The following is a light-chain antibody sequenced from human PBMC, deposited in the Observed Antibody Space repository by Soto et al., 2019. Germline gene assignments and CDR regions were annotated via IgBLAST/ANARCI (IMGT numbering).Light chain of an antibody. CDR2: SNS. Sequence: QSVLTQPPSASGTPGQRVTFSCSGSSSNIGGNTVSWFQHLPRTAPKLLIFSNSQRPSGVPDRFSGAKSGTSASLAISGLQSEDEAIYYCATWDDGLSAYVFGTGTKVTVL. CDR3: ATWDDGLSAYV. CDR1: SSNIGGNT. V-gene: IGLV1-44*01. J-gene: IGLJ1*01.